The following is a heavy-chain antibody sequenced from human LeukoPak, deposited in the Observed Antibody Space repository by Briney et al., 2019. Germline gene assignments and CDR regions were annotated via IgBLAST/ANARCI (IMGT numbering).Heavy chain of an antibody. CDR2: ISAYNGNT. Sequence: GASVKVSCKASGYTFTSYGISWVRQAPGQGLEWIGWISAYNGNTNYAQKLQGRVSMTTDTSTSTAYMELRSLRSDDTAVYYCARASGYSSGRASDYWGQGTLVTVSS. V-gene: IGHV1-18*01. CDR3: ARASGYSSGRASDY. CDR1: GYTFTSYG. D-gene: IGHD6-19*01. J-gene: IGHJ4*02.